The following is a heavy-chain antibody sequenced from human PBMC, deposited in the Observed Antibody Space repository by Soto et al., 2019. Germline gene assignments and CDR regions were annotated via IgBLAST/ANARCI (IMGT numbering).Heavy chain of an antibody. CDR3: ARLTASSVTDY. J-gene: IGHJ4*02. D-gene: IGHD6-6*01. Sequence: QVQLQESGPGLVKPSETLSVTCTVSGGSMNSGGHYWSWIRQHPGRGLEWIGYIYYSGSTDSNPSLKSRVSMSIDTSKNQFSLKLSSVTAGDTAVYFCARLTASSVTDYWGQGTLVTVSS. CDR1: GGSMNSGGHY. V-gene: IGHV4-31*03. CDR2: IYYSGST.